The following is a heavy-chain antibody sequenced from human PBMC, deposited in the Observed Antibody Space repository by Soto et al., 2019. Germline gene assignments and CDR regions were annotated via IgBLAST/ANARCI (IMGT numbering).Heavy chain of an antibody. V-gene: IGHV4-34*01. CDR1: GDALRDYD. CDR3: TRGIDQYNIGW. D-gene: IGHD6-19*01. Sequence: QVQLQQWGAGLLKPSEPLSLTCAVYGDALRDYDWSWVRQPPGKGLEWVGEIHPFGTTHYNPSLSSRVSMSLDRSKNQFSLQLSSVTAADTAMYYCTRGIDQYNIGWWGQGTLVTVSS. CDR2: IHPFGTT. J-gene: IGHJ4*02.